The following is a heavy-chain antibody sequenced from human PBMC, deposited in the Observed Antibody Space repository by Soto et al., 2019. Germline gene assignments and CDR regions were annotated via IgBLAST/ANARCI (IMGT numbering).Heavy chain of an antibody. CDR3: ARIRSSDWYYDY. J-gene: IGHJ4*02. V-gene: IGHV2-70*01. Sequence: GSGPTLVNPTQTLTLTCTFSGFSLSTSGMCVTWIRQPPGKALEWLALIDWDEDKYYNTSLKTRLTISKDTSKKQVVLIMTNMYPVDTATYYCARIRSSDWYYDYWGQGTLVTVSS. D-gene: IGHD2-21*02. CDR2: IDWDEDK. CDR1: GFSLSTSGMC.